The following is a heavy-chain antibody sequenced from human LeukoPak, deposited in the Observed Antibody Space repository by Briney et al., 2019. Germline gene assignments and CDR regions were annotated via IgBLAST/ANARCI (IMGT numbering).Heavy chain of an antibody. V-gene: IGHV3-21*01. J-gene: IGHJ4*02. CDR1: GFTFSSYS. D-gene: IGHD6-13*01. Sequence: KPGGSLRLSCAASGFTFSSYSMNWVRQAPGKGLEWVSSISSSSSYIYYADSVKGRFTISRDNAKNSLYLQMNSLRAEDTAVYHCARDQEQQLDERFVYWGQGTLVTVSS. CDR3: ARDQEQQLDERFVY. CDR2: ISSSSSYI.